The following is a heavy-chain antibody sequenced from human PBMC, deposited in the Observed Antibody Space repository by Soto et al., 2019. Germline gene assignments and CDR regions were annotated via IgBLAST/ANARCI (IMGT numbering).Heavy chain of an antibody. CDR2: IHQSGST. J-gene: IGHJ5*02. CDR1: PDSISKTNW. Sequence: XLSMRLTCTVSPDSISKTNWWSWVRQPPGTGLEWIGEIHQSGSTNYSPSLTGRVTLSVDNSNNQSAPTLSSVSAADTTVYYCASVSIIVERPHAPSGWFKPWPEGTQDTF. CDR3: ASVSIIVERPHAPSGWFKP. V-gene: IGHV4-4*02. D-gene: IGHD2-15*01.